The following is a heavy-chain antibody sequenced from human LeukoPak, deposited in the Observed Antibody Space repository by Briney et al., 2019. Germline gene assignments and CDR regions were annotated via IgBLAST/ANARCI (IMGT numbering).Heavy chain of an antibody. Sequence: PGGSLRLSCAASGFTFSSYGMHWVRQAPGKGLEWVAVISYDGSNKYYADSVKGRFTISRDNSKNTLYLQMNSLRAEDTAVYYCAKEGYYGSGGYSDYWGQGTLVTVSS. CDR3: AKEGYYGSGGYSDY. CDR2: ISYDGSNK. D-gene: IGHD3-10*01. V-gene: IGHV3-30*18. J-gene: IGHJ4*02. CDR1: GFTFSSYG.